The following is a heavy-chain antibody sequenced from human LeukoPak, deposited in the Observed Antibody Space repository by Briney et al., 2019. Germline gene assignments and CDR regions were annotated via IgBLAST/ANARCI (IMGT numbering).Heavy chain of an antibody. V-gene: IGHV3-23*01. CDR3: AKDQLRYYDSSGYYRL. CDR1: GFIFSNYG. D-gene: IGHD3-22*01. CDR2: ISASGSAT. J-gene: IGHJ4*02. Sequence: GGSLRLSCAASGFIFSNYGMNWVRQAPGKGLEWVAAISASGSATSYADSVKGRFTISRDNSKNTLYLQMNSLRVEDTAVYYCAKDQLRYYDSSGYYRLWGQGALVTVSS.